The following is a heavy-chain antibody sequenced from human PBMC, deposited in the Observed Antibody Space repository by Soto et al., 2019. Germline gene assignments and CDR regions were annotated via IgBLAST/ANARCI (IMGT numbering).Heavy chain of an antibody. D-gene: IGHD1-7*01. CDR2: IHSGGDT. J-gene: IGHJ6*02. Sequence: GGSLRLSWAASGFAVGSNYRTWVRQAPGKGLEWVSVIHSGGDTHYADSVRGRFTISRDNSKNTLYLQMNSLRAEDTTVYYCARSRTGTTYGGMDVWGQGSTVTVS. CDR3: ARSRTGTTYGGMDV. CDR1: GFAVGSNY. V-gene: IGHV3-66*01.